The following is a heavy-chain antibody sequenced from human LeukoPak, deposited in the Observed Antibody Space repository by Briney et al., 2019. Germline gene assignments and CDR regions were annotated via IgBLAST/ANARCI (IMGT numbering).Heavy chain of an antibody. CDR2: IYYSGST. V-gene: IGHV4-59*01. CDR3: ARTPWGIAAYNWFDP. Sequence: SETLSLTCTVSGGSISSYYWSWIRQPPGKGLEWFGYIYYSGSTNYNPSLKSRVTISVDTSKNQFSLKLSSVTAADTAVYYCARTPWGIAAYNWFDPWGQGTLVTVSS. J-gene: IGHJ5*02. CDR1: GGSISSYY. D-gene: IGHD6-25*01.